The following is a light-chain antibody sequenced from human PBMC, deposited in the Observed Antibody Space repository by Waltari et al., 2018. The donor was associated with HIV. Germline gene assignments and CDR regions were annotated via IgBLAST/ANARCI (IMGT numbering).Light chain of an antibody. CDR3: QAYDSRLSGCV. CDR2: SNT. CDR1: RAGYD. V-gene: IGLV1-40*01. Sequence: QSVLTQPPSVSGAPGQRVPIHCTGRRAGYDVHWHQQIPGTAPKLLIYSNTTLPSGVPDRFSASKSGTSDSLAITGLQAEDEADYYCQAYDSRLSGCVFGGGTKLTVL. J-gene: IGLJ3*02.